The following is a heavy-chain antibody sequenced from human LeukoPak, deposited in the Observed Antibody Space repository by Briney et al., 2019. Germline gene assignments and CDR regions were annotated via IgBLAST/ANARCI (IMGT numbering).Heavy chain of an antibody. CDR2: IWYDGSNK. CDR1: GFTFGTYG. Sequence: PGGSLRLSCAASGFTFGTYGMHWVRQTPGKGLEWVAVIWYDGSNKYYADSVKGRFTISRDNSKNTLYLQMNSLRAEDTAVYYCARDLSYYDFWSGYHIDYWGQGTLVTVSS. V-gene: IGHV3-30*19. CDR3: ARDLSYYDFWSGYHIDY. D-gene: IGHD3-3*01. J-gene: IGHJ4*02.